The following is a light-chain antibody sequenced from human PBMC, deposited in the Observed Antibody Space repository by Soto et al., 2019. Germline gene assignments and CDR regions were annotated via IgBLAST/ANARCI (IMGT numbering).Light chain of an antibody. J-gene: IGKJ3*01. CDR3: QQYGRSSIFT. CDR2: GAS. Sequence: EIVLTQSPGTLSLSPGERATLSCRASQSASSNYLAWYQQRPGQAPRLLIYGASTRAAGIPDRFSGSGSGTDFTLTINRLEPEDFAVFYCQQYGRSSIFTFGPGTTVDIK. V-gene: IGKV3-20*01. CDR1: QSASSNY.